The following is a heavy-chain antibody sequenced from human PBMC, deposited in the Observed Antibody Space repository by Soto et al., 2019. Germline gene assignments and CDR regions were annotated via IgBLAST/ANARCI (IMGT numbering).Heavy chain of an antibody. J-gene: IGHJ4*02. V-gene: IGHV1-69*01. Sequence: QVQLVQSGSEVKKPGSSVKVSCKASGGSFSSNPISWVRQAPGQGLEWRAGIIPIFATVHYAQKFQGRVTITADESTSTAYMELTSLRSEATAVYFCARGGRGYSSAPRYYFDYWGQGTLVPVSS. CDR1: GGSFSSNP. CDR2: IIPIFATV. D-gene: IGHD5-18*01. CDR3: ARGGRGYSSAPRYYFDY.